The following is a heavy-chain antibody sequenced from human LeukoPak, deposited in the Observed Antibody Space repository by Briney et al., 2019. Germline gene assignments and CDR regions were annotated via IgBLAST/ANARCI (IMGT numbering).Heavy chain of an antibody. J-gene: IGHJ6*03. V-gene: IGHV1-18*01. D-gene: IGHD4-17*01. Sequence: GASVKVSCKASGYIFTNYRITWVRQAPGQGLEWMGWISAYTGNTNYAQKLQGRVTMTTDTSTSTAYMELSSLRSEDTAVYYCARGGADYYYYYYMDVWGKGTTVTISS. CDR3: ARGGADYYYYYYMDV. CDR2: ISAYTGNT. CDR1: GYIFTNYR.